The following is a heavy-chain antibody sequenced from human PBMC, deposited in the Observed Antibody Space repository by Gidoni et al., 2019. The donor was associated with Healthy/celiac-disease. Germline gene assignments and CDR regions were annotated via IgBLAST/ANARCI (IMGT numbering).Heavy chain of an antibody. D-gene: IGHD4-4*01. V-gene: IGHV4-31*03. CDR3: ARDRMTTVTRYYYGMDV. CDR1: GGSISRVGYY. J-gene: IGHJ6*02. CDR2: IYYSGST. Sequence: QVQLQESGPGLVKPSQTLSLTCTVSGGSISRVGYYWISIRQHPGKGLEWIGYIYYSGSTYYNPSLKSRVTISVDTSKNQFSLKRSSVTAADTAVYYCARDRMTTVTRYYYGMDVWGQGTTVTVSS.